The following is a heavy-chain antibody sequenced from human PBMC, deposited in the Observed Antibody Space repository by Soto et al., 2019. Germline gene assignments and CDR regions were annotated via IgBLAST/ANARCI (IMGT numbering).Heavy chain of an antibody. V-gene: IGHV4-34*12. CDR1: GGSFSGYF. J-gene: IGHJ4*02. D-gene: IGHD3-22*01. CDR2: IFHGGST. CDR3: ARPHYDSNTFYHFFVY. Sequence: SETLSLTCAVYGGSFSGYFWSWIRQPPGKGLEWIGEIFHGGSTNYSPSLKSRVTISADTSKNQFSLELSSVTAADTSVYYCARPHYDSNTFYHFFVYWGQGTLVTVSS.